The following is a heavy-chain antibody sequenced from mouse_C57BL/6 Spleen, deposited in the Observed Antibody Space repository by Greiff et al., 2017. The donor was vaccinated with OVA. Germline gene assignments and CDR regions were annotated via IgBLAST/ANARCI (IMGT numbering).Heavy chain of an antibody. CDR1: GYTFTSYW. J-gene: IGHJ2*01. CDR3: ARRGLLRYFDY. V-gene: IGHV1-55*01. Sequence: QVQLQPPGAELVKPGASVMFSSTASGYTFTSYWIPWVKQRPGQGLEWIGDIYPVSGITNYNEKFKSKATLTVDTSSSTAYMQLSSLTSEDSAVYYCARRGLLRYFDYWGQGTTLTVSS. D-gene: IGHD2-3*01. CDR2: IYPVSGIT.